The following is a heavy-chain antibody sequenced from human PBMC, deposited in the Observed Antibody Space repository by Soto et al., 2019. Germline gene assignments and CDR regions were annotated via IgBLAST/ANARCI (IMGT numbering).Heavy chain of an antibody. J-gene: IGHJ6*02. CDR2: MNPNSGNT. D-gene: IGHD5-12*01. CDR1: GYTFTNYD. Sequence: ASVKVSCKASGYTFTNYDINWVRQATGQGLEWIGRMNPNSGNTGYAQKFQGRVTMTRNTSISTAYMELSSLRSEDTAVYFCERESETRWESGYLFYFYYAMDVWGQGTTVTVSS. CDR3: ERESETRWESGYLFYFYYAMDV. V-gene: IGHV1-8*02.